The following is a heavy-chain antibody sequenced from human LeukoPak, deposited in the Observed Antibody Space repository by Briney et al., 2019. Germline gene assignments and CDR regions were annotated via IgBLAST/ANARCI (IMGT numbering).Heavy chain of an antibody. D-gene: IGHD1-1*01. CDR1: GFTFSSYE. Sequence: GGSLRLSCAASGFTFSSYEMNWVRQAPGKGLEWVSYISSSGSPIYYADSVEGRFTISRDNAENSLYLQMNSLRAEDTAVYYCARGSVQLEGQDYYYYGMDVWGQGTTVTVSS. V-gene: IGHV3-48*03. CDR3: ARGSVQLEGQDYYYYGMDV. CDR2: ISSSGSPI. J-gene: IGHJ6*02.